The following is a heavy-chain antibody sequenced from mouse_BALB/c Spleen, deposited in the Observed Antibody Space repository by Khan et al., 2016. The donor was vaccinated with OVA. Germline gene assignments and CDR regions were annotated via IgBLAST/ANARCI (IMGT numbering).Heavy chain of an antibody. D-gene: IGHD1-1*01. CDR1: GFTFSTYG. CDR3: ARLAYYYNSEGFAY. Sequence: EVMLVESGGDLVKPGGSLKLSCAASGFTFSTYGMSWVRQTPDKRLEWVATISSGGSYTYYPDSVKGRFTISRDNAKNILNLQMRSLKSADTAMYHCARLAYYYNSEGFAYWGQGTLVTVSA. CDR2: ISSGGSYT. V-gene: IGHV5-6*01. J-gene: IGHJ3*01.